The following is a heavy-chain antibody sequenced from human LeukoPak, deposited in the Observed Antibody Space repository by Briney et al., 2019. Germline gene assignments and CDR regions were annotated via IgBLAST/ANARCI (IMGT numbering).Heavy chain of an antibody. V-gene: IGHV3-53*01. CDR3: ARGRVRGVISPFDY. CDR2: IYSGGST. CDR1: GFTVSSNY. D-gene: IGHD3-10*01. J-gene: IGHJ4*02. Sequence: GGSLRLSCAASGFTVSSNYVSWVRQAPGKGLEWVSVIYSGGSTYYADSVKGRFTISRDNSKNTLYLQMNSLRAEDTAVYYCARGRVRGVISPFDYWGQGTLVTVSS.